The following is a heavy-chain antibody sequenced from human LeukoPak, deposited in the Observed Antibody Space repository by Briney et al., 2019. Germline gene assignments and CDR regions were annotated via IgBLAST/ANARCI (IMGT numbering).Heavy chain of an antibody. CDR2: IYTSGST. CDR3: ARENSGSYREFDY. Sequence: SETLSLTCTVSGGSLSSYYWSWIRQPAGKGLEWIGRIYTSGSTNYNASLKSRVSMSVDTSKNQFSLKLSSVTAADTAVFYCARENSGSYREFDYWGQGTLVTVSS. J-gene: IGHJ4*02. V-gene: IGHV4-4*07. CDR1: GGSLSSYY. D-gene: IGHD1-26*01.